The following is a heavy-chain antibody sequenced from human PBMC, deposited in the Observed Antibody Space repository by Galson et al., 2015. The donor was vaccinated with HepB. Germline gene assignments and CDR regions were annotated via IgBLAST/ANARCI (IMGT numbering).Heavy chain of an antibody. CDR1: GFTFSSYG. J-gene: IGHJ4*02. V-gene: IGHV3-30*18. D-gene: IGHD6-13*01. CDR3: AKDRAGIAAAGAFDY. Sequence: SLRLSCAASGFTFSSYGMHWVRQAPGKGLEWVAVISYDGSNKYYADSVKGRFTISRDNSKNTLYLQMNSLRAEDTAVYYCAKDRAGIAAAGAFDYWGQGTLVTVSS. CDR2: ISYDGSNK.